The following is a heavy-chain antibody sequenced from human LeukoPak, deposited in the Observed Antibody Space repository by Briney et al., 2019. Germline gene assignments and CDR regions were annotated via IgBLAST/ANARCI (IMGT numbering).Heavy chain of an antibody. V-gene: IGHV3-7*01. CDR2: IKQDGSEK. CDR3: ARGAAAADY. J-gene: IGHJ4*02. Sequence: PGGSLRLSCAASGFTFSSHWMSWVRQAPGKGLEWVANIKQDGSEKYYVDSVKGRFTISRDNAKNSLYLQMNSLRAEDTAVYYCARGAAAADYWGQGTLVTVSS. D-gene: IGHD6-13*01. CDR1: GFTFSSHW.